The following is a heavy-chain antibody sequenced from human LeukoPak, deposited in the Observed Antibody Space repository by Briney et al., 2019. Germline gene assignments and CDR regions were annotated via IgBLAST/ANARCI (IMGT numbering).Heavy chain of an antibody. V-gene: IGHV3-48*03. CDR2: ISDSGSSV. CDR1: GFTFSIYE. D-gene: IGHD1-1*01. CDR3: ARDATTAIGTVYMDV. Sequence: GGSLRLSCEASGFTFSIYEVNWVRQAPGKGLEWLSHISDSGSSVHYADSAKGRFTISRDNSKNSLYLEMNSLRVEDTAIYYCARDATTAIGTVYMDVWGKGTTVTISS. J-gene: IGHJ6*03.